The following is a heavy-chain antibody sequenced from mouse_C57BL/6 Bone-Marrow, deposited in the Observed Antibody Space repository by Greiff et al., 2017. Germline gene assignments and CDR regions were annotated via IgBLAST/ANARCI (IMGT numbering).Heavy chain of an antibody. J-gene: IGHJ2*01. Sequence: VQLQQSGPELVKPGASVKISCKASGYTFTDYYMNWVKQSHGKSLEWIGDINPNNGGTSYNQKFKGKATLTVDKSSSTAYMELRSLTSEDSAVYYCARFDYYGSSLTYWGQGTTLTVSS. CDR1: GYTFTDYY. D-gene: IGHD1-1*01. CDR3: ARFDYYGSSLTY. V-gene: IGHV1-26*01. CDR2: INPNNGGT.